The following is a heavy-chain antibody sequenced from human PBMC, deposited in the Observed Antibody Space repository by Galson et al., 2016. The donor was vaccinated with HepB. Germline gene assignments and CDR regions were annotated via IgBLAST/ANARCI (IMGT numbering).Heavy chain of an antibody. CDR1: GFTFDDYA. J-gene: IGHJ6*04. D-gene: IGHD5-12*01. V-gene: IGHV3-9*01. CDR3: VKDIGRGYDYYYYYGMDV. Sequence: SLRLSCAASGFTFDDYAMHWVRQAPGKGLEWVSGISWNSVTIGYADSVKGRLTISRDNAKNSLYLQMNSLRPEDTALYYCVKDIGRGYDYYYYYGMDVWGKGTTVTVSS. CDR2: ISWNSVTI.